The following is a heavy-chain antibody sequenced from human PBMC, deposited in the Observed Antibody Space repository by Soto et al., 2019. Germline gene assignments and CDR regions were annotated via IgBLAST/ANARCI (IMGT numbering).Heavy chain of an antibody. CDR3: ARDPRASGSYSPPDYGMDV. D-gene: IGHD3-10*01. V-gene: IGHV3-33*01. CDR1: GFTFSSYG. CDR2: IWYDGSNK. J-gene: IGHJ6*02. Sequence: QVQLVESGGGVVQPGRSLRLSCAASGFTFSSYGMHWVRQAPGKGLEWVAVIWYDGSNKYYADSVKGRFTISRDNSKNTRYLQMNSLRAEDTAVYYCARDPRASGSYSPPDYGMDVWGQGTTVTVSS.